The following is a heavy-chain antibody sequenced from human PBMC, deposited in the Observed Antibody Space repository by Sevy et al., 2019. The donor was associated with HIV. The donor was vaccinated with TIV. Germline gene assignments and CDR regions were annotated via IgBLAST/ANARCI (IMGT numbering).Heavy chain of an antibody. V-gene: IGHV3-48*01. CDR3: ARDGNGLFDY. D-gene: IGHD2-8*01. CDR2: ISSSSSTI. CDR1: GFTFSSYN. Sequence: GGSLRHSCAASGFTFSSYNMNWVRQAPGKGLEWVSYISSSSSTIYYADSVKGRFTISRDNAKNSLYLQMNSLRAEDTAVYYCARDGNGLFDYWGQGTLVTVSS. J-gene: IGHJ4*02.